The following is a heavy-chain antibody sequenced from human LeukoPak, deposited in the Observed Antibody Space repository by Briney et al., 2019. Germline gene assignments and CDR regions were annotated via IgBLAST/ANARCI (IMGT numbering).Heavy chain of an antibody. D-gene: IGHD6-19*01. CDR1: GGSISSYY. Sequence: SETLSLTCTVSGGSISSYYWSWIRQPPGKGLEWIGYIYYSGSTNYNPSLKSRVTISVDTSKNQFSLKLSSVTAADTAVYYCASEVAGGNYFDYWGRGTLVTVSS. V-gene: IGHV4-59*08. CDR3: ASEVAGGNYFDY. J-gene: IGHJ4*02. CDR2: IYYSGST.